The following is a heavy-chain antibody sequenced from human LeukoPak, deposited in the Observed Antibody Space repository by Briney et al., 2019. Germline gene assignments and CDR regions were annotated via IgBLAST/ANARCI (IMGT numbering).Heavy chain of an antibody. Sequence: GGSLRLSCAASGFAFANYAMAWVRQAPGKGLNWVTGITGNGGTTYYADSVKGRFTISRDNAKNSLYLQMNSLRAEDTAVYYCARDRGAVTDVFDYWGQGTLVTVSS. D-gene: IGHD6-19*01. CDR1: GFAFANYA. J-gene: IGHJ4*02. CDR3: ARDRGAVTDVFDY. V-gene: IGHV3-23*01. CDR2: ITGNGGTT.